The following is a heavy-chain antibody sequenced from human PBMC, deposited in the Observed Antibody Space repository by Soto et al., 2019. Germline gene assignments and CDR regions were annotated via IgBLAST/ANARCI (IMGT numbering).Heavy chain of an antibody. Sequence: QVQLVQSGAEVKKPGASVKVSCKASGYTFTNYDISWVRQAPGQGLEWMGWISAYNGNTNSAQKFQGRVTLTTDTSTSTADMELSNLRSDDTAVYYCARWNGGGDLDYLGQGTLVTVSS. CDR1: GYTFTNYD. D-gene: IGHD2-21*01. J-gene: IGHJ4*02. CDR2: ISAYNGNT. CDR3: ARWNGGGDLDY. V-gene: IGHV1-18*01.